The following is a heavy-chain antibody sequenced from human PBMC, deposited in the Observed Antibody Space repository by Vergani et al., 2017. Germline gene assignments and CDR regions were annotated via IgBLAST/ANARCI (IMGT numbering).Heavy chain of an antibody. J-gene: IGHJ4*02. CDR3: ARAGPTGLQWLVPVY. CDR2: INPNSGGT. CDR1: GYTFTGYY. V-gene: IGHV1-2*02. D-gene: IGHD6-19*01. Sequence: QVQLVQSGAEVKKPGASVKVSCKASGYTFTGYYMHWVRQAPGQGLEWMGWINPNSGGTNYAQKFHGRVTMTRDTSISTAYMELSRLRSDDTAVYYCARAGPTGLQWLVPVYWGQGTLVTVSS.